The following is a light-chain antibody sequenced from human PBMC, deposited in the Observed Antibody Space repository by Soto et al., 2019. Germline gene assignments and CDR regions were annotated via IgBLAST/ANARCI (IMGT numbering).Light chain of an antibody. CDR3: QQYNGYAT. V-gene: IGKV1-5*03. CDR2: KAS. CDR1: QSISSW. Sequence: DIQMTQSPSTLAASVGDRVTVTCRASQSISSWLAWYQQKPGKAPKLLIYKASSLESGVPSRFSGSGSGTEFTLTISSLQPDDSATYYCQQYNGYATFGGGTKVEIK. J-gene: IGKJ4*01.